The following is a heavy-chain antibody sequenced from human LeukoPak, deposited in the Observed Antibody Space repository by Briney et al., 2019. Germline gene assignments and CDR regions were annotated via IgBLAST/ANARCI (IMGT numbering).Heavy chain of an antibody. CDR3: ARGKGYFDY. J-gene: IGHJ4*02. Sequence: SETLSLTCTVAGGSISRYYWSWIRQPPGKGLEWIGYIYYTGSTNYSPSLKSRLTISADTSENQFSLKLSSVTAADTAVYYCARGKGYFDYWGQGTLVTVSS. CDR1: GGSISRYY. CDR2: IYYTGST. V-gene: IGHV4-59*01.